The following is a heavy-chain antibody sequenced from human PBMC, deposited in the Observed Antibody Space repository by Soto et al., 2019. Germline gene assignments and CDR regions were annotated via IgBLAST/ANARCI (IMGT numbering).Heavy chain of an antibody. CDR3: ARDLEGTTVKYYYYGMDV. CDR2: ISAYNGNT. V-gene: IGHV1-18*01. Sequence: GTSVKLSCEACGDSFTSYGISGVRQAPRQGLEWMGWISAYNGNTNYAQKLQGRVTMTTDTSTSTAYMELRSLRSDDTAVYYCARDLEGTTVKYYYYGMDVWGQGTTVTVSS. CDR1: GDSFTSYG. J-gene: IGHJ6*02. D-gene: IGHD4-4*01.